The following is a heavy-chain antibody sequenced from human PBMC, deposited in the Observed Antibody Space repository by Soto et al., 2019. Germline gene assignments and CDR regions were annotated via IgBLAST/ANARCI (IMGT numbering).Heavy chain of an antibody. CDR2: IHYNGNT. CDR1: GGSISSGGYS. V-gene: IGHV4-61*08. Sequence: SETLSLTCAVSGGSISSGGYSWSWIRQPPGKGLEWIGNIHYNGNTKYNPSLKSRVSMSVDTSKNQFSLKLTAVTAADTAVYYCARDPGYSYGNTWGQGTLVTVSS. D-gene: IGHD5-18*01. CDR3: ARDPGYSYGNT. J-gene: IGHJ5*02.